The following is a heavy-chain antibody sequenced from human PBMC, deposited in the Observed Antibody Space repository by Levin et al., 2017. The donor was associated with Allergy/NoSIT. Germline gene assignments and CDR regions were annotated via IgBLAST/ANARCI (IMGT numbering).Heavy chain of an antibody. Sequence: GGSLRLSCAASGFTFSSYAMSWVRQAPGKGLEWVSAISGSGGSTYYADSVKGRFTISRDNSKNTLYLQMNSLRAEDTAVYYCAGRYGYSGYEHWGQGTLVTVSS. CDR3: AGRYGYSGYEH. J-gene: IGHJ4*02. V-gene: IGHV3-23*01. CDR1: GFTFSSYA. CDR2: ISGSGGST. D-gene: IGHD5-12*01.